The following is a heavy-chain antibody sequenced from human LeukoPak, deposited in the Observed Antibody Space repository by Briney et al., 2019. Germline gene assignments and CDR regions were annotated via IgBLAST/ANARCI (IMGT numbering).Heavy chain of an antibody. CDR3: ARLAPGNYDILTGDPKVVFDY. CDR1: GGSISSFF. Sequence: SETLSLTCTVSGGSISSFFWSWIRQPPGKGLEWIGYVHSSGSTKYNPSLESRLIISVVMSKNQFSLKLRSVSVADTAVYYCARLAPGNYDILTGDPKVVFDYWGQGALVTVSS. J-gene: IGHJ4*02. D-gene: IGHD3-9*01. CDR2: VHSSGST. V-gene: IGHV4-59*01.